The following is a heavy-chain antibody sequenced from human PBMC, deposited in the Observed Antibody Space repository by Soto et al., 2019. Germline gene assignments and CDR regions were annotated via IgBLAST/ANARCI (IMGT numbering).Heavy chain of an antibody. CDR1: GYSISSGYY. V-gene: IGHV4-38-2*02. D-gene: IGHD4-4*01. CDR3: ARDNAGLQTEPSCMDV. J-gene: IGHJ6*02. Sequence: SETLSLTCAVSGYSISSGYYWGWIRQPPGKGLEWIGSIYHSGSTYYNPSLKSRVTISVDTSKNQFSLKLSSVTAADTAVYYCARDNAGLQTEPSCMDVWGQGTTVTVSS. CDR2: IYHSGST.